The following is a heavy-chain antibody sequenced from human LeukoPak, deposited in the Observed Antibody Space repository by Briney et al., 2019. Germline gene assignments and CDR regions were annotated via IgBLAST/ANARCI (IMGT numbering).Heavy chain of an antibody. CDR2: INPNSGGT. J-gene: IGHJ4*02. D-gene: IGHD6-19*01. Sequence: ASVKVSCKASGYTFTGYYMHWARQAPGQGLEWMGRINPNSGGTNYAQKFQGRVTMTRDTSISTAYMELSRLRSDDTAVYYCARVGYSSGWSDYWGQGTLVTVSS. CDR3: ARVGYSSGWSDY. V-gene: IGHV1-2*06. CDR1: GYTFTGYY.